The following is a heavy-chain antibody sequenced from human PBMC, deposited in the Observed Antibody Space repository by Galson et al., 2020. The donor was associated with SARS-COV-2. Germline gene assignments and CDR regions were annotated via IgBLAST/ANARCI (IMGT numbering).Heavy chain of an antibody. V-gene: IGHV4-34*01. CDR3: ARGLEELDY. CDR1: GGSFSGYY. D-gene: IGHD1-1*01. CDR2: INHSGST. Sequence: SETLSLTCAVYGGSFSGYYWSWIRQPPGKGLEWIGEINHSGSTNYNPSLKSRVTISVDTSKNQFSLKLSSVTAADTAVYYCARGLEELDYWGQGTLVTVSS. J-gene: IGHJ4*02.